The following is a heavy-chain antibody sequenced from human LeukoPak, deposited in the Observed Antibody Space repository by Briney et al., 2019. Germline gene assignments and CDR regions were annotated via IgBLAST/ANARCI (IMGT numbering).Heavy chain of an antibody. CDR3: AREGSMTARPFVSIDY. Sequence: KPSETLSLTCTVSGGSISTYYWSWIRQPAGKRLEWIGRIHISGNTDYNPSLESRVTMSVHTSKNQLSLKLTSVTAADTAVYYCAREGSMTARPFVSIDYWGQGTLVTVSS. V-gene: IGHV4-4*07. D-gene: IGHD6-6*01. J-gene: IGHJ4*02. CDR2: IHISGNT. CDR1: GGSISTYY.